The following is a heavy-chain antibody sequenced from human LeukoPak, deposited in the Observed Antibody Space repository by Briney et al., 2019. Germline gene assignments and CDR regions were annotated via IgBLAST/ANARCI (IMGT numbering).Heavy chain of an antibody. Sequence: PGASLRLSCAASGFTFSSYAMSWVRQAPGRGLEWVSAISISGDDTYYADSVKGRFTISRDNSRSTLYLQMNSLRAEDTALYYCAKLISNSGSPFDYWGQGTLVTVSS. CDR3: AKLISNSGSPFDY. J-gene: IGHJ4*02. CDR1: GFTFSSYA. V-gene: IGHV3-23*01. CDR2: ISISGDDT. D-gene: IGHD6-19*01.